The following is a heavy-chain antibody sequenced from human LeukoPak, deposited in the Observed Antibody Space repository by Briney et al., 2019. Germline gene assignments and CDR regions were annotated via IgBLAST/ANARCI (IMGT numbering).Heavy chain of an antibody. J-gene: IGHJ4*02. CDR1: GFTLSTYE. CDR3: ATQGRSMVRGV. D-gene: IGHD3-10*01. V-gene: IGHV3-48*03. CDR2: ISSGGSTK. Sequence: QPGGSLRLSCAASGFTLSTYEMNWVRQAPGKGLEWVSSISSGGSTKYYADSVKGRFTISRDSARNSLYLQMNSLRAEDTAVYYCATQGRSMVRGVWGQGTLVTVSS.